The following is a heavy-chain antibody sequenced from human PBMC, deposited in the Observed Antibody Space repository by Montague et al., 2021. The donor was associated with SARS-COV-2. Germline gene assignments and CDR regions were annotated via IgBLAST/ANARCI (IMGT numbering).Heavy chain of an antibody. V-gene: IGHV3-21*01. J-gene: IGHJ4*02. CDR2: MSNSNSYI. D-gene: IGHD3-22*01. CDR3: VRAAWGYYDSSGYLDY. CDR1: GFTFSSYS. Sequence: SLRLSCAASGFTFSSYSMNWVCQAPGKGLEWVSSMSNSNSYIYYADSVKGRFTISRDDAKNSLYLQMNSLRAEDTAVYYCVRAAWGYYDSSGYLDYWGQGTLVTVSS.